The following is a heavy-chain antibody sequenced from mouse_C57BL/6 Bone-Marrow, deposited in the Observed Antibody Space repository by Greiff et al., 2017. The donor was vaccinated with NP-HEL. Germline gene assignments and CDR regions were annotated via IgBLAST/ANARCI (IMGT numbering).Heavy chain of an antibody. CDR1: GYTFTSYW. V-gene: IGHV1-61*01. CDR3: ARWGVFDY. J-gene: IGHJ2*01. Sequence: QVQLKQPGAELVRPGSSVKLSCKASGYTFTSYWMDWVKQRPGQGLEWIGNIYPSDSETHYNQKFKDKATLTVDKSSSTAYMQLSSLTSEDSAVYYCARWGVFDYWGQGTTLTVSS. CDR2: IYPSDSET.